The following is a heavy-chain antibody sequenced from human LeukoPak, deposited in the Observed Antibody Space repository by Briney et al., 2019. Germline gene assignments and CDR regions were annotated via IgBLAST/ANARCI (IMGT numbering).Heavy chain of an antibody. CDR2: IKQDETEK. CDR1: GFTFSNFW. D-gene: IGHD6-19*01. CDR3: ARGPSGGYYYFDY. V-gene: IGHV3-7*01. J-gene: IGHJ4*02. Sequence: GGSLRLSCTASGFTFSNFWMGWVRQAPGKGLEWVANIKQDETEKFYLGSVKGRFTISRDNAKNSLYLQMSSLRAEDTAVYYCARGPSGGYYYFDYWGQGTLVTVSS.